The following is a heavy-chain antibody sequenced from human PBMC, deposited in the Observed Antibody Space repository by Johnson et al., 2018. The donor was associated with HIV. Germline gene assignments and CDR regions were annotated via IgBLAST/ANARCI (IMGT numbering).Heavy chain of an antibody. V-gene: IGHV3-48*03. D-gene: IGHD4-17*01. J-gene: IGHJ3*02. CDR2: ISSSGSTI. CDR3: ARDGEFGDYVDAFDI. CDR1: GFTFSSYE. Sequence: VQLVESGGGLVQPGGSLRLSCAASGFTFSSYEMNWVRQAPGKGLEWVSYISSSGSTIYYADSVKGRFTISRDNAKNSLYLQMNSLRAEDTAVYYCARDGEFGDYVDAFDIWGQGTMVTVSS.